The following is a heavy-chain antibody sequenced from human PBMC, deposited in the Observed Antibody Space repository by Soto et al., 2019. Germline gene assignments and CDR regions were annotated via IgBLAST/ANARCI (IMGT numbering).Heavy chain of an antibody. CDR2: IYYSGST. CDR3: ARADPGYSSSWYDGGTFDY. CDR1: GGSISSYY. V-gene: IGHV4-59*01. J-gene: IGHJ4*02. Sequence: SETLSLTCTVSGGSISSYYWSWIRQPPGKGLEWIGYIYYSGSTNYNPSLKSRVTISVDTSKNQFSLKLSSVTAADTAMYYCARADPGYSSSWYDGGTFDYWGQGTLVTVSS. D-gene: IGHD6-13*01.